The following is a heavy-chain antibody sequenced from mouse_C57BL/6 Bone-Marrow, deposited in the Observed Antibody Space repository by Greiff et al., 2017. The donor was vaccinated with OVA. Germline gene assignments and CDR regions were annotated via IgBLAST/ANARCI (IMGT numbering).Heavy chain of an antibody. CDR1: GYSFTGYY. CDR3: ARSEGYYVRYFDV. J-gene: IGHJ1*03. D-gene: IGHD2-3*01. Sequence: EVQLQQSGPELVKPGASVKISCKASGYSFTGYYMNWVKQSPEKSLEWIGEINPSTGGTTYNQKFKAKATLTVDKSSSTAYMQLKSLTSEDSAVYYCARSEGYYVRYFDVWGTGTTVTVSS. V-gene: IGHV1-42*01. CDR2: INPSTGGT.